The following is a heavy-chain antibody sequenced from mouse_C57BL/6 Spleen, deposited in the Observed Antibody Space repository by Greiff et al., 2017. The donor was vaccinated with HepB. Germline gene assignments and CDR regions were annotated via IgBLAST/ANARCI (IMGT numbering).Heavy chain of an antibody. D-gene: IGHD1-1*01. CDR2: IHPNSGST. CDR1: GYTFTSYW. CDR3: ARVGVLLRYGYFDV. J-gene: IGHJ1*03. V-gene: IGHV1-64*01. Sequence: QVQLQQPGAELVKPGASVKLSCKASGYTFTSYWMHWVKQRPGQGLEWIGMIHPNSGSTNYNEKFKSKATLTVDKSSSTAYMQLSSLTSEDSAVYYCARVGVLLRYGYFDVWGTGTTVTVSS.